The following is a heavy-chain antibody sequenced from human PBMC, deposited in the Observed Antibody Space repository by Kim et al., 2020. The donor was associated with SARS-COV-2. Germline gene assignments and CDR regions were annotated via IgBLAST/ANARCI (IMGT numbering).Heavy chain of an antibody. V-gene: IGHV1-3*01. CDR3: ARGCGGDCLVYAFDI. D-gene: IGHD2-21*01. Sequence: QKFQGRVTITRDTSASTAYMELSSLRSEDTAVYYCARGCGGDCLVYAFDIWGQGTMVTVSS. J-gene: IGHJ3*02.